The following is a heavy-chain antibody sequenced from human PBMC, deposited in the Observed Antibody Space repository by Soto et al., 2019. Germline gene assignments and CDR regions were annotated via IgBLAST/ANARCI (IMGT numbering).Heavy chain of an antibody. V-gene: IGHV3-30*04. CDR2: IAHDGSYQ. J-gene: IGHJ4*02. CDR1: VLTFSSYA. Sequence: GSLRLSCAASVLTFSSYAMHWVRQAPGKGLEWVAFIAHDGSYQYDADSVKGRFSTSRDNSKKTLYLQMNNLRPEDSGVYYCARGGSTSFDYWGQGALVTVSS. CDR3: ARGGSTSFDY.